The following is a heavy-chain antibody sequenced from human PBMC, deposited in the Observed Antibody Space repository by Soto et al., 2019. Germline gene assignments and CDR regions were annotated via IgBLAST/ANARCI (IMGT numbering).Heavy chain of an antibody. CDR3: ARGGYSYGYYYYGMDV. V-gene: IGHV4-59*01. CDR2: IYYSGST. Sequence: ETLSLTCTVSGGSISSYYWGWIRQPPGKGLEWIGYIYYSGSTNYNPSLKSRVTISVDTSKNQFSLKLSSVTAADTAVYYRARGGYSYGYYYYGMDVWGQGTTVTVSS. J-gene: IGHJ6*02. D-gene: IGHD5-18*01. CDR1: GGSISSYY.